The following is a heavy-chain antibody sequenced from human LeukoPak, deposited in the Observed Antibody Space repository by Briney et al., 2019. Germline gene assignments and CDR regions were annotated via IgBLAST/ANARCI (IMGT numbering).Heavy chain of an antibody. J-gene: IGHJ4*02. V-gene: IGHV3-73*01. Sequence: GGSLSLSCAASGFTFSGSAMHWVRQASGKGLEWVVRIRSKANSYATAYAASVKGKFTISRDDSKNTAYLQMNSLKTEDTAVYYCTRHKGVLAFDCWGQGTLVTVAS. CDR1: GFTFSGSA. D-gene: IGHD2-8*02. CDR2: IRSKANSYAT. CDR3: TRHKGVLAFDC.